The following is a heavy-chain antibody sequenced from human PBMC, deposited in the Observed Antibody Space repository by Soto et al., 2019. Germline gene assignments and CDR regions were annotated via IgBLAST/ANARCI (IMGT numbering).Heavy chain of an antibody. CDR2: LYYGRSA. CDR1: GDSISSYY. CDR3: ALRSMAVVPEY. J-gene: IGHJ4*02. Sequence: QVQLQESGPGPVKPSETLSLTCAVSGDSISSYYCMWIRQPPGKGLESIGYLYYGRSANYNPSLKSRVTLAVATSTNQCSLTLSSMTAADTAVYYCALRSMAVVPEYWGQGTLVTVSS. V-gene: IGHV4-59*01. D-gene: IGHD3-22*01.